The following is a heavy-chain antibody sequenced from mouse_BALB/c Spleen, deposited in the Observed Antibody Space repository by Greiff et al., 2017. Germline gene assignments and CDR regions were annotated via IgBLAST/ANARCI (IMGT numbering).Heavy chain of an antibody. D-gene: IGHD1-1*01. V-gene: IGHV5-6-5*01. CDR2: ISSGGST. Sequence: EVPLVESGGGLVKPGGSLKLSCAASGFTFSSYAMSWVRQTPEKRLEWVASISSGGSTYYPDSVKGRFTISRDNARNSLYLQMSSLRSEDTAMYYCARGGAYGSSWAYWGQGTLVTVAA. CDR3: ARGGAYGSSWAY. CDR1: GFTFSSYA. J-gene: IGHJ3*01.